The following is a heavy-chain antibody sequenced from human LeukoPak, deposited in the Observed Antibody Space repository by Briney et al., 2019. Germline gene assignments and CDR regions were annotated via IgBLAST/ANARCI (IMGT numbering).Heavy chain of an antibody. CDR2: ISAYNGNT. V-gene: IGHV1-18*01. J-gene: IGHJ4*02. Sequence: ASVKVSCKASGYTFTSYGISWVRQAPGQGLEWMGWISAYNGNTNYAQKLHGRVTMTTDTSTSTAYMELRSLRSDDTAVYYCARADWNDGVDDYWGQGTLVTVSS. CDR3: ARADWNDGVDDY. D-gene: IGHD1-1*01. CDR1: GYTFTSYG.